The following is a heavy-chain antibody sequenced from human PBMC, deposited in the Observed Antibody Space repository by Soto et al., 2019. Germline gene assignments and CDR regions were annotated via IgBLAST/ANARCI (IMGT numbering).Heavy chain of an antibody. J-gene: IGHJ6*02. CDR2: IIPIFGTA. V-gene: IGHV1-69*12. CDR3: ARHPGGRGYYYGRDV. D-gene: IGHD2-15*01. Sequence: QVQLVQSGAEVKKPGSSVKVSCKASGGTFSSYAISWVRQAPGQGLEWMGGIIPIFGTANYAQKFQGRVTITADESTSTAHMGLCSLRSSDTAVYYCARHPGGRGYYYGRDVWGQGTTVTVSS. CDR1: GGTFSSYA.